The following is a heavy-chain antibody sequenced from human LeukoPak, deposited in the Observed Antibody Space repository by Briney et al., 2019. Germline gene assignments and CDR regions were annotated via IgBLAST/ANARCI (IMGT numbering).Heavy chain of an antibody. CDR2: IKQDGSEK. CDR3: ARGQLVVVPAAMPHYYYYGMDV. V-gene: IGHV3-7*01. D-gene: IGHD2-2*01. J-gene: IGHJ6*02. CDR1: GFTFSSYW. Sequence: GGSLRLSCAASGFTFSSYWMSWVRQAPGKGLEWVANIKQDGSEKYYVDSVKGRFTISRDNAKNSLSLQMNSLRAEDTAVYYCARGQLVVVPAAMPHYYYYGMDVWGQGTTVTVSS.